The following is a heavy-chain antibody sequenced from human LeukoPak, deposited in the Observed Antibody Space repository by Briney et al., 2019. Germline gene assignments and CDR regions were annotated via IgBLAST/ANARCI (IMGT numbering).Heavy chain of an antibody. CDR2: IYSSGST. CDR3: AGATLDYGDYVSVFDI. D-gene: IGHD4-17*01. CDR1: GGSISSGSYY. Sequence: PSETLSLTCTVSGGSISSGSYYWHCIRQPAGKGLEWIGRIYSSGSTNYNTSLKSRVPLSVDTSQNQFSLKLSSVTAADTAVYYCAGATLDYGDYVSVFDIWGRGTMVSVSS. V-gene: IGHV4-61*02. J-gene: IGHJ3*02.